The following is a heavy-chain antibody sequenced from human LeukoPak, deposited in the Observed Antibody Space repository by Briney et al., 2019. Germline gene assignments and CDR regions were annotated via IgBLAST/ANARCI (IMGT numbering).Heavy chain of an antibody. CDR3: ARDSSGWGFDY. V-gene: IGHV3-74*01. CDR1: GFTFSRYW. Sequence: PGGSLRLSCAASGFTFSRYWMHWVRQAPGKGLLWVSGIRSDGSSTIYADSVKGRFTISRDNARNTLYLQVNSLRAEDTAVYYCARDSSGWGFDYWGQGSLVTVSS. CDR2: IRSDGSST. D-gene: IGHD6-25*01. J-gene: IGHJ4*02.